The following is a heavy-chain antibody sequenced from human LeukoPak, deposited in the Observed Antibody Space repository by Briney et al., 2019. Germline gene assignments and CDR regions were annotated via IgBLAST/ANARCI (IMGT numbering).Heavy chain of an antibody. CDR2: IYSGGST. CDR3: ARGRDYYDSSGYYN. CDR1: GFTVSSNY. J-gene: IGHJ4*02. V-gene: IGHV3-53*01. Sequence: PGGSLRLSCAASGFTVSSNYMSWVRQAPGKGLEWVSVIYSGGSTYYADSVKGRFTISRDNSKNTLYLQMNSLGAEDTAVYYCARGRDYYDSSGYYNWGQGTLVTVSS. D-gene: IGHD3-22*01.